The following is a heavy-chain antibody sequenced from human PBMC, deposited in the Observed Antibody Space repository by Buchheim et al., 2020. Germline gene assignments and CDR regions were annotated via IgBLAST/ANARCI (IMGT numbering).Heavy chain of an antibody. Sequence: QVQLVESGGGVVQPGRSLRLSCAASGFTFSSYGMHWVRQAPGKGLEWVAFIRYDGSNKYYADSVKGRFTISRDNSKNTLYLQMNSLRAEDTAVYYCAKDHTIFGVVNAFDPWGQGTL. V-gene: IGHV3-30*02. J-gene: IGHJ5*02. CDR3: AKDHTIFGVVNAFDP. CDR1: GFTFSSYG. CDR2: IRYDGSNK. D-gene: IGHD3-3*01.